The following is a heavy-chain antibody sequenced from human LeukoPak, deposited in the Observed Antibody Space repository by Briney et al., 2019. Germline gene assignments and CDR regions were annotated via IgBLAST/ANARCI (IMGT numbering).Heavy chain of an antibody. J-gene: IGHJ6*02. CDR2: ISYDGSNK. D-gene: IGHD2-2*02. CDR1: GFTFSSYA. V-gene: IGHV3-30-3*01. CDR3: ARVGCSSTSCYSGMDV. Sequence: GGSLRLSCAASGFTFSSYAMHWVRQAPGKGLEWVAVISYDGSNKYYADSVKGRFTISRDNSKNTLYLQMNSLRAEDTAVYYCARVGCSSTSCYSGMDVWGQGTTVTVSS.